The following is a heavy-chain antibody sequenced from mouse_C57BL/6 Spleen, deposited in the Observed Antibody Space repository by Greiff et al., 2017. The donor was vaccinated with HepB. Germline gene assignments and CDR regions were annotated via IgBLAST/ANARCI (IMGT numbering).Heavy chain of an antibody. CDR2: IRNKANNHAT. D-gene: IGHD2-5*01. Sequence: EVKFEESGGGLVQPGGSMKLSCAASGFTFSDAWMDWVRQSPEKGLEWVAEIRNKANNHATYYAESVKGRFTISRDDSKSSVYLQMNSLRAEDTGIYYCTRVYSNYGAGFAYWGQGTLVTVSA. J-gene: IGHJ3*01. CDR1: GFTFSDAW. CDR3: TRVYSNYGAGFAY. V-gene: IGHV6-6*01.